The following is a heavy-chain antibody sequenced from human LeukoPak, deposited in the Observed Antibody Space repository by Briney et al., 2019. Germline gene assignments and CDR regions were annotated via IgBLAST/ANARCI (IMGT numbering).Heavy chain of an antibody. CDR3: AKVRGTYSSGYFFDY. V-gene: IGHV3-9*01. D-gene: IGHD3-22*01. CDR1: GFTFDNYA. CDR2: ISWNSGYI. J-gene: IGHJ4*02. Sequence: AGGSLRLSCAASGFTFDNYAMHWVRQAPGKGLEWLSIISWNSGYIGYADSVKGRFTISRGNAKKSLDLQMNSLRAEDTAFYYCAKVRGTYSSGYFFDYWGQGTLVTVSS.